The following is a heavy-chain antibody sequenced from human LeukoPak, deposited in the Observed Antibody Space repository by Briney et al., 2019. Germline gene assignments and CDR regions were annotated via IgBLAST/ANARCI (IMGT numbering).Heavy chain of an antibody. Sequence: GGSLRLSCEASGFSFSNYATSWVRQAPGKGLEWVSAISGSGGGTYYADSVKGRFTISRDNSKNTLYLQMNSLRAEDTAVYYCAKSLGGGGGNWFDPWGQGTLVTVSS. CDR3: AKSLGGGGGNWFDP. V-gene: IGHV3-23*01. D-gene: IGHD3-16*01. J-gene: IGHJ5*02. CDR2: ISGSGGGT. CDR1: GFSFSNYA.